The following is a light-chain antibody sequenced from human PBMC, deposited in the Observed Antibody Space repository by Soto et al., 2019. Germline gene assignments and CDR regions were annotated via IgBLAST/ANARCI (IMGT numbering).Light chain of an antibody. V-gene: IGKV1-5*01. CDR3: QQYNSSLP. Sequence: DIQMTQSPSTLSASVGERVTITCRASQSISSWLAWYQQKPGKAPKLLIYDASSLESGVPSRFSGSGSGTEFTLTISSLQPDDFATYYCQQYNSSLPFGQGTKVEIK. CDR1: QSISSW. CDR2: DAS. J-gene: IGKJ1*01.